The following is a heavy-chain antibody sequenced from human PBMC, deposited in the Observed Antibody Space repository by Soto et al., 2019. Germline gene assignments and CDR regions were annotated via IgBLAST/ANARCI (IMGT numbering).Heavy chain of an antibody. J-gene: IGHJ4*02. Sequence: EVQLVESGGDLVQPGGSLRLSCEASGFSFSSYWMTWGRQAPGKRLEYVAIIRQDGSEKQYVDSVMGQFTISRYNAKTSSYRQMNSLRDENTAVYYCMTTTRDRPFDYLGQGTVVTVSS. CDR1: GFSFSSYW. D-gene: IGHD1-1*01. V-gene: IGHV3-7*03. CDR2: IRQDGSEK. CDR3: MTTTRDRPFDY.